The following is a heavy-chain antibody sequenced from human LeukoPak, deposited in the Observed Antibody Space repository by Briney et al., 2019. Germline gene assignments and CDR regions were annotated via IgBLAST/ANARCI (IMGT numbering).Heavy chain of an antibody. CDR1: GGTFSSYA. Sequence: ASVKVSCKASGGTFSSYAISWVRQAPGQGLEWMGGIIPIFGTANYAQNFQGRVTITADSSTSTAYMELSSLRSEHTAVYFCARDEGAKIAFAIWGQGTMVTVSS. V-gene: IGHV1-69*06. D-gene: IGHD1-26*01. CDR3: ARDEGAKIAFAI. CDR2: IIPIFGTA. J-gene: IGHJ3*02.